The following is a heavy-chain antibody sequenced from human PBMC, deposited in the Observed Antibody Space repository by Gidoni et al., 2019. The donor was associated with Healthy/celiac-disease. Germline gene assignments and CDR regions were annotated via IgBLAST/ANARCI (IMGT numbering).Heavy chain of an antibody. D-gene: IGHD3-3*01. CDR3: AKDKDFWSGYSSSFDY. J-gene: IGHJ4*02. CDR2: ISGSGGST. V-gene: IGHV3-23*01. Sequence: EVQLLESGGGLVQPGGSLRPSCAASGFTFSSYAMSWVRPAPGKGLEWVSAISGSGGSTYYADSVKGRFTISRDNSKNTLYLQMNSLRAEDTAVYYCAKDKDFWSGYSSSFDYWGQGTLVTVSS. CDR1: GFTFSSYA.